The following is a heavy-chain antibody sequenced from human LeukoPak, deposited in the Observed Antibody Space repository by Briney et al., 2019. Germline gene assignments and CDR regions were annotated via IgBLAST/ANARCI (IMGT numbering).Heavy chain of an antibody. J-gene: IGHJ4*02. Sequence: APVKVSCKASGYTFTGYYMHWVRQGPGQGLEWMGWINPNTGGTNYAQKFQGRVTMTRDTSISTAYMELNSLRSDDTAVYYCSTAFGVVDFDYWGQGTLVTVSS. V-gene: IGHV1-2*02. CDR1: GYTFTGYY. D-gene: IGHD3-3*01. CDR2: INPNTGGT. CDR3: STAFGVVDFDY.